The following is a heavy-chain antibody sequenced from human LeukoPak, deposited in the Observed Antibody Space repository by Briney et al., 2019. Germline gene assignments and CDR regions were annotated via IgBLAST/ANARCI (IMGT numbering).Heavy chain of an antibody. CDR1: GFTFSSYW. CDR3: ARDLNWETY. Sequence: GGSLRLSCAASGFTFSSYWMTWVRQAPGKGLGWVANINPDGSEKYYVDSVKGRFTISRDNAKNSLSLQMNSLRAEDTAVYYCARDLNWETYWGQGTLVTVSS. J-gene: IGHJ4*02. D-gene: IGHD7-27*01. V-gene: IGHV3-7*01. CDR2: INPDGSEK.